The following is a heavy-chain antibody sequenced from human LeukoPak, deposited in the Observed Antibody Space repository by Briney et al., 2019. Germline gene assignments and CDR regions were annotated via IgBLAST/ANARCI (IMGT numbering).Heavy chain of an antibody. V-gene: IGHV3-30*02. CDR2: IRYDGSNK. Sequence: GGSLRLSCAASGFTFTSHGMHWVRQAPGKGLEWVAHIRYDGSNKYYADSVKGRFTISGDDSKKMLYLQMNSLRPEDTAVYYCARGRRSGGITMIRGVKDRGWFDPWGQGTLVTVSS. D-gene: IGHD3-10*01. CDR1: GFTFTSHG. CDR3: ARGRRSGGITMIRGVKDRGWFDP. J-gene: IGHJ5*02.